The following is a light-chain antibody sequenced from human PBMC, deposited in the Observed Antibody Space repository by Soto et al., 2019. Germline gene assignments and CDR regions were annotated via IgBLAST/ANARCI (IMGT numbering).Light chain of an antibody. V-gene: IGKV3-20*01. J-gene: IGKJ4*01. CDR1: QSVSKNF. CDR2: GAS. CDR3: QQYGRSPPT. Sequence: EIVLTQSPGTLSLSPGERATLSCRASQSVSKNFLAWYQQKPGQAPRLLISGASNRATGSPDRFSGSGSGTDFSLTIDRLEPEDLAVYFCQQYGRSPPTFGGGTKVAIK.